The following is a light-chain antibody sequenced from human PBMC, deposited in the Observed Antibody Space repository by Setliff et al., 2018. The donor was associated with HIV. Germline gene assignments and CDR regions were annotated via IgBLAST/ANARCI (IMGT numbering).Light chain of an antibody. Sequence: QSALAQPASVSGSPGQSITISCTGTSSDVGGYNYVSWYQQQPGKAPKLMVYDVSNRPSGVSDRFSGSKSGNTASLTISWLQAEDEADYYCSSYTTTIHVLFGGGTKVTVL. J-gene: IGLJ2*01. CDR2: DVS. V-gene: IGLV2-14*03. CDR1: SSDVGGYNY. CDR3: SSYTTTIHVL.